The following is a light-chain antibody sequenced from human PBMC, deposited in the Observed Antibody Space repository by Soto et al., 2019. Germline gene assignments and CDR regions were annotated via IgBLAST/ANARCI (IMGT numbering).Light chain of an antibody. CDR2: DAS. CDR3: QQRSNWLT. Sequence: EIVLTQSPATLSLSPGERATLSCRASQSVSSYLAWYQQKPGQAPRLLIYDASNRAHGIPARFSGSGSGTDFTLTISSLEPEDFAVYYCQQRSNWLTFGGGTKVEIK. J-gene: IGKJ4*01. V-gene: IGKV3-11*01. CDR1: QSVSSY.